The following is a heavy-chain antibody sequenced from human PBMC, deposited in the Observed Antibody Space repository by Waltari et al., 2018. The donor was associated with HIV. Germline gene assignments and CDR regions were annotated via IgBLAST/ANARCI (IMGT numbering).Heavy chain of an antibody. J-gene: IGHJ4*02. CDR2: SDEPGCIT. CDR3: ARDLSGYFDY. V-gene: IGHV3-74*01. Sequence: EVQLVESGGGSVQTGGSMRLACAAHGFTFSAYWMHWVRQAPGKGLVWVSRSDEPGCITNYADSVERRFTISREKDNKKLYMQMNSLRVEDTATYYCARDLSGYFDYWGQGTLVTVSS. D-gene: IGHD3-3*01. CDR1: GFTFSAYW.